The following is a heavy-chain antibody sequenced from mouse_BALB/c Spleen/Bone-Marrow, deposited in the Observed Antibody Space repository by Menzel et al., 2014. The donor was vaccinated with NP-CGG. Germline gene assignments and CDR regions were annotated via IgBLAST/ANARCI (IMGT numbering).Heavy chain of an antibody. Sequence: EVKLMESGPDLVKPGASVKISCKSSGYSLTGYYMHWVKQSHGKSLEWIGRVNPNNGGTSYNQKFKGKAILTVDKSSSTAYMELRSLTSEDSAVYYCARGYGNYWYFDVWGAGTTVTVSS. J-gene: IGHJ1*01. CDR1: GYSLTGYY. CDR2: VNPNNGGT. CDR3: ARGYGNYWYFDV. D-gene: IGHD2-1*01. V-gene: IGHV1-26*01.